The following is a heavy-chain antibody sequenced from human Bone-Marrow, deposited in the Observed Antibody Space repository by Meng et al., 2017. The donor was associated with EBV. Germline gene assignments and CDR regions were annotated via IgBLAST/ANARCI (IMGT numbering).Heavy chain of an antibody. CDR3: ARDADLGIGKALDY. CDR2: ISYDGSSK. V-gene: IGHV3-30*03. J-gene: IGHJ4*02. Sequence: QVQLVESGGGVVQPGRSLRLSCAASGFTFSSYGMHWVRQAPGKGLEWVAVISYDGSSKYYADSVKGRFTISRDNSKNTLYLQMNSLRAEDTAVYCCARDADLGIGKALDYWGQGTLFNVSS. CDR1: GFTFSSYG. D-gene: IGHD6-13*01.